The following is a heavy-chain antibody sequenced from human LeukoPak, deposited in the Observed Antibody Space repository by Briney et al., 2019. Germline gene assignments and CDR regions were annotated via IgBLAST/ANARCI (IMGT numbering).Heavy chain of an antibody. D-gene: IGHD1-26*01. CDR3: ATHSGSYGTDFDY. J-gene: IGHJ4*02. Sequence: GASVKVSCKASGYTFTSYGINWVRQAPGQGLEWMGWINTGNGNTKYSQEFQGRVTITRDTSASTAYMELSSLRSEDMAVYYCATHSGSYGTDFDYWGQGTLVTVSS. CDR2: INTGNGNT. CDR1: GYTFTSYG. V-gene: IGHV1-3*03.